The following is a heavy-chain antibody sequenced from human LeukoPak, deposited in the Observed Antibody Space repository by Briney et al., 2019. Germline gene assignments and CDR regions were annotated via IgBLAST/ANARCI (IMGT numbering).Heavy chain of an antibody. V-gene: IGHV4-39*01. CDR1: GGSISSSSYY. CDR3: ARRFDY. Sequence: TSETLSLTCTVSGGSISSSSYYWGWIRQPPGKGLEWIGSIYYSGSTYYNPSLKSRVTISVDTSKNQFSLKLSSVTAADTAVYYCARRFDYWAQGTLVTVFS. J-gene: IGHJ4*02. CDR2: IYYSGST.